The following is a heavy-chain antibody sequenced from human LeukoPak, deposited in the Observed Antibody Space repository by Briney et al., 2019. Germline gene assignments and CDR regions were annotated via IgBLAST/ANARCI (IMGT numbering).Heavy chain of an antibody. CDR1: GFTFSSYA. D-gene: IGHD3-10*01. CDR3: YLWFGELLFDY. J-gene: IGHJ4*02. Sequence: GGSLRLSCAASGFTFSSYAMSWVRQAPGKGLEWVSAISGSGGSTYYADSVKGRFTISRDNSKDTLYLQVNSLRAEDTAVYYCYLWFGELLFDYWGQGTLVTVSS. V-gene: IGHV3-23*01. CDR2: ISGSGGST.